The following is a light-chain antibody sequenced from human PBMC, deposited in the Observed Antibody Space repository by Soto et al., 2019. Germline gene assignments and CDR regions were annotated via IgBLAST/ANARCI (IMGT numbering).Light chain of an antibody. J-gene: IGKJ4*01. CDR1: QSVSSNY. Sequence: EIVLTQSPGTLSLSPGDRATLSCRASQSVSSNYLAWYQQKPGQAPKLLIYGASSRATGIPDRVSGSGSGTDFTLTISRLETEDFAVYYCQRYGTSLPLTFGGGTKVEIK. V-gene: IGKV3-20*01. CDR3: QRYGTSLPLT. CDR2: GAS.